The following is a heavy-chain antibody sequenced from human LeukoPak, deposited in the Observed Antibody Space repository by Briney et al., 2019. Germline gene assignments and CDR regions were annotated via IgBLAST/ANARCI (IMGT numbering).Heavy chain of an antibody. Sequence: GGSLRLSCAASGFTFSTYPMHWVRQAPGKGLEWVAVISYGGKTKLHADSVKGRFTISRDVSKNTLYLEMSSLRDEDTAVYYCARDSRRGSPDYLDYWGRGTLVTVSS. D-gene: IGHD1-26*01. V-gene: IGHV3-30*04. J-gene: IGHJ4*02. CDR3: ARDSRRGSPDYLDY. CDR1: GFTFSTYP. CDR2: ISYGGKTK.